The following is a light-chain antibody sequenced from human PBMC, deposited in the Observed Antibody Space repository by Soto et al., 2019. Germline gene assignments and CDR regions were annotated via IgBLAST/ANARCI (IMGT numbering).Light chain of an antibody. CDR3: QQYNNWPIT. J-gene: IGKJ5*01. CDR1: QSVSSD. Sequence: DKVMTQSPATLSVSPGETATLSCRASQSVSSDFAWYQQKPGQAPRLLIYAASTRATDIPARFSGSGSGTEFTLTINSLQSEDFAIYFCQQYNNWPITFGQGTRLEIK. CDR2: AAS. V-gene: IGKV3-15*01.